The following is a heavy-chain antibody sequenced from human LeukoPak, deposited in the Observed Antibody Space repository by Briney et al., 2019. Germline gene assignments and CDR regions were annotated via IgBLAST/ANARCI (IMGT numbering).Heavy chain of an antibody. D-gene: IGHD1-14*01. V-gene: IGHV3-33*01. CDR2: IWYDGSNK. Sequence: PGGSLRLSCAASGFTFSSYGMHWVRQAPGKGLEWVAVIWYDGSNKYYADSVKGRFTISRDNSKNTLYLQMNSLRAEDTAVYYCERAHQNRRPFDYWGQGTLVTVSS. CDR1: GFTFSSYG. CDR3: ERAHQNRRPFDY. J-gene: IGHJ4*02.